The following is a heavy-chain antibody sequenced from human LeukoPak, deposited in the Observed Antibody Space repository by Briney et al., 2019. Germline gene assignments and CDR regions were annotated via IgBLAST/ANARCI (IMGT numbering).Heavy chain of an antibody. J-gene: IGHJ6*03. CDR2: IYHSGST. Sequence: PSETLSLTCAVSGYSISSGYYWGWIRQAPGKGLEWIGSIYHSGSTYYNPSLKSRVTISVDTSKNQFSLKLSSVTAADTAVYYCAKTRERAHTYYYYMDVWGKGTTVTVSS. CDR1: GYSISSGYY. V-gene: IGHV4-38-2*01. CDR3: AKTRERAHTYYYYMDV.